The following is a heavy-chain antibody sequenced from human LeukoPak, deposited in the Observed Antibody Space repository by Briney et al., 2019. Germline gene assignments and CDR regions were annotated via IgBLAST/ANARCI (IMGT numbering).Heavy chain of an antibody. CDR3: ARGPTLKYFHH. CDR1: GTSFSGYY. V-gene: IGHV4-34*01. CDR2: INYSGST. Sequence: SETLSLTCAVYGTSFSGYYWSWIRQPPGKGLEWIGEINYSGSTNYNPSLKSRVTISVDTSKNQFSLKLSSVTAADTAVYYCARGPTLKYFHHWGQGTLVSVSS. J-gene: IGHJ1*01.